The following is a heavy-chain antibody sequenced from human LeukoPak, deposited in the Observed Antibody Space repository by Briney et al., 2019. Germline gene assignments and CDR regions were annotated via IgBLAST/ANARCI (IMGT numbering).Heavy chain of an antibody. D-gene: IGHD5-12*01. J-gene: IGHJ4*02. V-gene: IGHV3-23*01. CDR3: AKEWLRFDY. Sequence: GGSLRLSCAASGFTFSSFAMSWVRQAPGKGLEWVSTISGSGASTYYADSVKGRFTISRDNSKNTLSLQMNSLRPEDTALYYCAKEWLRFDYWGQGTLVTVSS. CDR1: GFTFSSFA. CDR2: ISGSGAST.